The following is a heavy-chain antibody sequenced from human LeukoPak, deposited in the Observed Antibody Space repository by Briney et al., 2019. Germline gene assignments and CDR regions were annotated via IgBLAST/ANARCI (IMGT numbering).Heavy chain of an antibody. Sequence: GASVKVSCKASGGTFSSYAISWVRPAPGQGLEWMGRIIPILGIANYAQKFQGRVTITADKSTSTAYMELSSLRSEDTAVYYCATQFIAAAGTDYWGQGTLVTVSS. J-gene: IGHJ4*02. CDR2: IIPILGIA. V-gene: IGHV1-69*04. CDR1: GGTFSSYA. D-gene: IGHD6-13*01. CDR3: ATQFIAAAGTDY.